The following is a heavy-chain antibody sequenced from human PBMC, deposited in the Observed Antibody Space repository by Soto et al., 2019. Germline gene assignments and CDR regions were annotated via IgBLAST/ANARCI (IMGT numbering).Heavy chain of an antibody. Sequence: GGSLRLSCVGSGFAFDDYGMSWVRQPPGKGLEWVSGVNWNGASAGYADSVKGRFTISRDNAKNSLYLQMNNLRAEDTAFYYCARGAYCRATSCYLFFAHWGQGTLVTVSS. CDR3: ARGAYCRATSCYLFFAH. V-gene: IGHV3-20*04. J-gene: IGHJ4*02. D-gene: IGHD2-2*01. CDR2: VNWNGASA. CDR1: GFAFDDYG.